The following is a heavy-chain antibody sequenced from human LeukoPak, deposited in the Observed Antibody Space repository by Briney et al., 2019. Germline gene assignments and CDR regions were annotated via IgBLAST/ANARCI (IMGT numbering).Heavy chain of an antibody. CDR1: GGSISSGSYY. J-gene: IGHJ4*02. CDR3: ARSYCSSTSCYTGGFDY. CDR2: IYTSGST. V-gene: IGHV4-61*02. D-gene: IGHD2-2*02. Sequence: PSQTLSLTCTVSGGSISSGSYYWSWIRQPAGKGLEWIGRIYTSGSTNYNPSLKSRVTISVDTSKHQFSLKLSSVTAADTAVYYCARSYCSSTSCYTGGFDYWGQGTLVTVSS.